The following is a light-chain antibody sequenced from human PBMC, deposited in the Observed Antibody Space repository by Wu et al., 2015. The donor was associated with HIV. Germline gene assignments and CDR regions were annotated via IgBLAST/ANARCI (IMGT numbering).Light chain of an antibody. CDR3: QQYNSYPFT. Sequence: EIVLTQSPGTLSLSPGERATLSCRASQSVNNNYLAWYQQNLGQAPRLLIFGASSRAAGIPDRFSGSGSGSDFTLTITRLEPEDFATYYCQQYNSYPFTFGPGTKVDIK. J-gene: IGKJ3*01. V-gene: IGKV3-20*01. CDR2: GAS. CDR1: QSVNNNY.